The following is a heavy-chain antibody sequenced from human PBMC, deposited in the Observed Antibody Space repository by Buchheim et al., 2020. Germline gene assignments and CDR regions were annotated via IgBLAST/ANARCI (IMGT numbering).Heavy chain of an antibody. CDR2: IYYSGST. J-gene: IGHJ4*02. V-gene: IGHV4-30-4*01. CDR1: GGSISSGDYY. D-gene: IGHD3-10*01. CDR3: ARERDYYGSGSYMGFDY. Sequence: QVQLQESGPGLVKPSQTLSLTCTVSGGSISSGDYYWSWIRQPPGKGLEWIGYIYYSGSTYYNPSLKSRVTISVDTSENPFSLKLSSVTAADTAVYYCARERDYYGSGSYMGFDYWGQGTL.